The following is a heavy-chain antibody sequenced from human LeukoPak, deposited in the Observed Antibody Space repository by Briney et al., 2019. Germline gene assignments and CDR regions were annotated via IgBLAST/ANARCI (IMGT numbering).Heavy chain of an antibody. CDR1: GFTFSDYY. CDR3: AKVIVTPTGDHDYGARRHDVFDI. J-gene: IGHJ3*02. D-gene: IGHD4-17*01. CDR2: ISSRGSTI. Sequence: PGGSLRLSCAASGFTFSDYYMSWIRQAPGKGLEWVSYISSRGSTIFYADSVKGRFPISRDNAKNSLYLQMNSLRAGDTAVYYCAKVIVTPTGDHDYGARRHDVFDIWGEGRMVNVS. V-gene: IGHV3-11*01.